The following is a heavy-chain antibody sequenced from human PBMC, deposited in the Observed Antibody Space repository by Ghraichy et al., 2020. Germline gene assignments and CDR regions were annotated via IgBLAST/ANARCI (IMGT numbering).Heavy chain of an antibody. D-gene: IGHD3-9*01. J-gene: IGHJ4*02. CDR2: ISGSGGST. CDR1: GFTFSSYA. CDR3: AKISTTTGYYKDFDY. V-gene: IGHV3-23*01. Sequence: GESLNISCAASGFTFSSYAMSWVRQAPGKGLEWVSAISGSGGSTYYADSVKGRFTISRDNSKNTLYLQMNSLRAEDTAVYYCAKISTTTGYYKDFDYWGQGTLVTVSS.